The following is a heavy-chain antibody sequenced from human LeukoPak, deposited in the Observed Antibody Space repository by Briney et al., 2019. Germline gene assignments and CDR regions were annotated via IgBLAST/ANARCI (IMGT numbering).Heavy chain of an antibody. Sequence: GGSLRLSCAASGFAVSSNYISWVRQALGKGLEWVSVIYSDGSTFYADSVRGRFTISRDISKNTVYLQMNSLRAEDTAMYYCARAYDPWGQGTLVTVSS. CDR1: GFAVSSNY. J-gene: IGHJ5*02. V-gene: IGHV3-53*01. CDR3: ARAYDP. CDR2: IYSDGST.